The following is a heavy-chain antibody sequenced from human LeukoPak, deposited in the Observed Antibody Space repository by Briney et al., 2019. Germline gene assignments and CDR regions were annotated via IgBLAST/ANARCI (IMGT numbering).Heavy chain of an antibody. CDR2: ISWNSGSI. V-gene: IGHV3-9*01. CDR3: AKDAAAAGPYYYYGMDV. J-gene: IGHJ6*02. Sequence: GRSLRLSCAASGFTFDDYAMHWVRQAPGKGLEWVSGISWNSGSIGYADSVKGRFTISRDNAKNSLYLQMNSLRAEDTALYYCAKDAAAAGPYYYYGMDVWGQGTTVTVSS. CDR1: GFTFDDYA. D-gene: IGHD6-13*01.